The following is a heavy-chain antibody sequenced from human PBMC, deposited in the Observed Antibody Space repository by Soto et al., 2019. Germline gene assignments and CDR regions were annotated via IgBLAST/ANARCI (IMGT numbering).Heavy chain of an antibody. D-gene: IGHD6-19*01. CDR2: IYWDDAK. Sequence: QITLKESGPTLVKPTQTLTLTCTFSGFSLSTSGLGVGWISQPPGKALEWLALIYWDDAKSYSPSLRSRLTITKDTSKNQVVHTMTNMDPVDTPTYYCAHRSVAYYGMDFWGQGTTVTVSS. CDR3: AHRSVAYYGMDF. CDR1: GFSLSTSGLG. J-gene: IGHJ6*02. V-gene: IGHV2-5*02.